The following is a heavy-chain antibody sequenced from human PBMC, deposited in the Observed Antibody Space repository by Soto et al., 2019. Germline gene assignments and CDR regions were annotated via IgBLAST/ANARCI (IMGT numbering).Heavy chain of an antibody. CDR1: GDSVSSNSAA. CDR3: ARDLTTVTYYYYYYGMDV. Sequence: SQTLSLTCVISGDSVSSNSAAWNWIRQSPSRGLEWLGRTYYRSKWYNDYAVSVKSRITINPDTSKNQFSLQLNSVTPEDTAVYYCARDLTTVTYYYYYYGMDVWGQGTTVTVSS. J-gene: IGHJ6*02. CDR2: TYYRSKWYN. D-gene: IGHD4-17*01. V-gene: IGHV6-1*01.